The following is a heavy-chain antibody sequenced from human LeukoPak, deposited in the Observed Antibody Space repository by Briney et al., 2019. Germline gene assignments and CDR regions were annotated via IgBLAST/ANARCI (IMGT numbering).Heavy chain of an antibody. Sequence: GGSLRLSCAASGFTFSSYGMHWVRQAPGKGLEWVAFIRYDGSNKYYADSVKGRFTISRDNSKNTLYLQMNSLRVEDTAVYYCARARWELWYYFDYWGQGTLVTVSS. CDR2: IRYDGSNK. V-gene: IGHV3-30*02. CDR3: ARARWELWYYFDY. D-gene: IGHD1-26*01. J-gene: IGHJ4*02. CDR1: GFTFSSYG.